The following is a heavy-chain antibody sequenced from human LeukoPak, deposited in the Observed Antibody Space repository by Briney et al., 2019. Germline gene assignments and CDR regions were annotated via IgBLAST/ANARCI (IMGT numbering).Heavy chain of an antibody. J-gene: IGHJ4*02. V-gene: IGHV4-39*01. CDR1: GGSISSSSYY. D-gene: IGHD3-22*01. CDR3: ASGARSGYSPFDY. Sequence: SETLSLTCTVSGGSISSSSYYWGWIRQPPGKGLEWIGSIYYSGSTHYNPSLKSRVTISVDTSKNQFSLKLSSVTAADTAVYYCASGARSGYSPFDYWGQGTLVTVSS. CDR2: IYYSGST.